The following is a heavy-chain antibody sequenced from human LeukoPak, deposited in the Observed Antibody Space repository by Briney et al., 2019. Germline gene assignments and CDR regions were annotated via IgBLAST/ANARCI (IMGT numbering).Heavy chain of an antibody. CDR1: GFTFSSYS. V-gene: IGHV3-21*06. J-gene: IGHJ6*02. Sequence: GGSLRLSCAASGFTFSSYSMNWVRQAPGKGLEWVSSISSSSSYIYYADSVKGRFTISRDNAKNSLYLQMNSLTDEDTAVYYCARDICSSASCSYGMDVWGQGTTVTVSS. D-gene: IGHD2-2*01. CDR2: ISSSSSYI. CDR3: ARDICSSASCSYGMDV.